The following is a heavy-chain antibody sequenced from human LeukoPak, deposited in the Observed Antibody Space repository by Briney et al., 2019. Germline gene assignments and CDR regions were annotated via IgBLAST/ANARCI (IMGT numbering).Heavy chain of an antibody. CDR3: AREEGFDY. J-gene: IGHJ4*02. CDR2: ISSTSNTI. CDR1: GSTFSSYN. Sequence: PGGSLRLSCAASGSTFSSYNMNWVRQAPGKGLEWVSFISSTSNTIYYADSVKGRFTISRDNAKNSLYLQMNSLRAEDTAAYYCAREEGFDYWGQGTLVTVS. V-gene: IGHV3-48*01.